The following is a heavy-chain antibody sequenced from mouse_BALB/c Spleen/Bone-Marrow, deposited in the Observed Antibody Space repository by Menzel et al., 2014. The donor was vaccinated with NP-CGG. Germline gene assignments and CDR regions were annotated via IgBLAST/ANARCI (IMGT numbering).Heavy chain of an antibody. D-gene: IGHD1-2*01. CDR1: GFDFRGYC. V-gene: IGHV4-2*02. Sequence: EVQLLESGAGLVQPGASLNLACTASGFDFRGYCMSWVRLPPGKGLEWIGEINPGSSTRNYSPSLPDKSIIPRDNANNTLCLQKSKVRSEDAAVYYCARVGHYGSHDYWGQGTPLTVSA. CDR2: INPGSSTR. CDR3: ARVGHYGSHDY. J-gene: IGHJ2*01.